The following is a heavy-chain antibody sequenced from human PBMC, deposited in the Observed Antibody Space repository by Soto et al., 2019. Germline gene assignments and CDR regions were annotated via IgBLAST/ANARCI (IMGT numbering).Heavy chain of an antibody. CDR3: AKDVWAH. D-gene: IGHD7-27*01. J-gene: IGHJ4*02. V-gene: IGHV3-23*01. CDR1: GFTFSGFY. CDR2: ISNSGDKT. Sequence: EVQLLESGGGLVQPGGSLRLSCAASGFTFSGFYMNWVRQAPGKGLEWVSAISNSGDKTHYADSVMGRFTISRDNSKNTLFLQMNSLRAEDTAIYYCAKDVWAHWGQGTLVTVSS.